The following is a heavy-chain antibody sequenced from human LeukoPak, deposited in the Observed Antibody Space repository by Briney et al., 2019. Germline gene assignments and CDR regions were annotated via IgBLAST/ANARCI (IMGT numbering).Heavy chain of an antibody. Sequence: GGSLRLSCAASGFTFSSYAMSWVRQAPGKGLEWVSTISGNGGSTYYADSVKGRFTISRDNSKNTLYLQMNSLRAEDTAVYYCAKDGPYYYYFMDVWGKGTTVTVSS. CDR3: AKDGPYYYYFMDV. CDR2: ISGNGGST. J-gene: IGHJ6*03. CDR1: GFTFSSYA. V-gene: IGHV3-23*01.